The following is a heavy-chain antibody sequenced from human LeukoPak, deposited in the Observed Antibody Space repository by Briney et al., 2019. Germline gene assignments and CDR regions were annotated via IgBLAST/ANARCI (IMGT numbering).Heavy chain of an antibody. CDR3: ARDAGFGESREAYYYYYMDV. V-gene: IGHV3-48*03. Sequence: GGYLRLSGSSSGFTFSRYELNWVRQAPGKGVDWVSYISSIGRTIYYAHSVKGRFTTSRDNAKNSLYLQMNSLRAEDTAVYYCARDAGFGESREAYYYYYMDVWGKGTTVTVSS. CDR2: ISSIGRTI. D-gene: IGHD3-10*01. CDR1: GFTFSRYE. J-gene: IGHJ6*03.